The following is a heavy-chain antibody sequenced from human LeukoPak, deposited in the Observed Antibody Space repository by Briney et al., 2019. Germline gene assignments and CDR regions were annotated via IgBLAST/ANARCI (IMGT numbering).Heavy chain of an antibody. D-gene: IGHD2-8*01. Sequence: ISRDTSKNTLYLQMSSLRPEDTAVYYCVTGGVYSKDGIDVWGQGTTVTVSS. V-gene: IGHV3-64D*06. J-gene: IGHJ6*02. CDR3: VTGGVYSKDGIDV.